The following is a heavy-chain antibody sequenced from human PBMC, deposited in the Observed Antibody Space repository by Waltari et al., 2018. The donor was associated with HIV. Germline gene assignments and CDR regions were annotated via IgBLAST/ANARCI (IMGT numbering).Heavy chain of an antibody. CDR1: GFTFDDYA. D-gene: IGHD1-26*01. V-gene: IGHV3-9*01. CDR2: ISWNSGSI. Sequence: GGLVQPGRSLRLSCAASGFTFDDYAMHWVRQAPGKGLEWVSGISWNSGSIGYADSVKGRFTISRDNAKNSLYLQMNSLRAEDTALYYCAKVGGGVGATGYFDYWGQGTLVTVSS. CDR3: AKVGGGVGATGYFDY. J-gene: IGHJ4*02.